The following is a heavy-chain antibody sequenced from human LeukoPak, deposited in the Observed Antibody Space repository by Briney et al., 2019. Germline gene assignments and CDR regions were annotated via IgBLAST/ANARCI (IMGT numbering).Heavy chain of an antibody. V-gene: IGHV3-33*08. CDR1: GFTVSDSY. D-gene: IGHD5-12*01. CDR2: IWLDGSDK. J-gene: IGHJ4*02. CDR3: ARDGYSGYDFYFDY. Sequence: GGSLRLSCAASGFTVSDSYMTWVRQAPGKGLEWVAVIWLDGSDKYYADSVKGRFTISRDNSKNTLYLQMNSLRAEDTAVYYCARDGYSGYDFYFDYWGQGSLVTVSS.